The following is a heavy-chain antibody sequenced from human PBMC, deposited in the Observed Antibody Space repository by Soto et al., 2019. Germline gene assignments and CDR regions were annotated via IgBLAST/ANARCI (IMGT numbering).Heavy chain of an antibody. V-gene: IGHV3-7*03. D-gene: IGHD3-16*01. Sequence: GSLRLSCAASGFTFSSYWMSWVRQAPGKGLEWVANIKQDGSEKYYVDSVNGRFTISRDHAKNSLYLQMNILRAEDTAVYYCARTWGLGGGFDYWVQGTLVTVSS. CDR2: IKQDGSEK. CDR1: GFTFSSYW. CDR3: ARTWGLGGGFDY. J-gene: IGHJ4*02.